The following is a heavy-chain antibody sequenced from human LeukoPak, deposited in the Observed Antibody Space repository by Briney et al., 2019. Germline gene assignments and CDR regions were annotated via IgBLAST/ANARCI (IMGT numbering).Heavy chain of an antibody. J-gene: IGHJ5*02. Sequence: SVKVSCKASGGTFSSYAISWVRQAPGQGLEWMGGIIPIFGTANYAQKFQGRVTITADESTSTAYMELSSLRSDDTAVYYCARDQPYYDFWSGYPNWFDPWGQGTLVTVSS. CDR1: GGTFSSYA. CDR2: IIPIFGTA. D-gene: IGHD3-3*01. V-gene: IGHV1-69*13. CDR3: ARDQPYYDFWSGYPNWFDP.